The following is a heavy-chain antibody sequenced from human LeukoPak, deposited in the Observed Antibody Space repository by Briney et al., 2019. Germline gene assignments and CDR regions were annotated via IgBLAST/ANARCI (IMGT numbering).Heavy chain of an antibody. CDR2: IIPILGIA. CDR3: ARDLGQHPPDY. CDR1: GGTFSSYT. V-gene: IGHV1-69*04. J-gene: IGHJ4*02. Sequence: SSVKVSCKASGGTFSSYTISWVRQAPGQGLEWMGRIIPILGIANYAQKFQGRVTITADKSTSTAYMELSSLRSEDTAVYYCARDLGQHPPDYWGQGTLVPVSS. D-gene: IGHD3-16*01.